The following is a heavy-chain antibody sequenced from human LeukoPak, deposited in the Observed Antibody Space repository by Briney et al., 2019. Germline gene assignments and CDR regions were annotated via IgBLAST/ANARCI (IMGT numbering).Heavy chain of an antibody. CDR1: GFTFSSYA. CDR3: AKEGTIFGVVIPFFYY. Sequence: GGSLRLSCAASGFTFSSYAMSWVRQAPGKGLEWVSAISGSGGSTYYADSVKGRFTISRDNSKNTLYLQMNSLRAEDTAVYYCAKEGTIFGVVIPFFYYWGQGTLGTVSS. CDR2: ISGSGGST. J-gene: IGHJ4*02. V-gene: IGHV3-23*01. D-gene: IGHD3-3*01.